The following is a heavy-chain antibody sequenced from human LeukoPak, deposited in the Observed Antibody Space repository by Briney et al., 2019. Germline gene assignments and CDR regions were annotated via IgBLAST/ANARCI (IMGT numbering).Heavy chain of an antibody. Sequence: GASVKVSCKASGYTFTSYYMHWVRQAPGQGLERMGIINPSGGSTSYAQKFQGRVTMTRDTSTSTVYMELSSLRSEDTAVYYCAKEYCTNGVCYKQNYYGMDVWGQGTTVTVSS. CDR1: GYTFTSYY. V-gene: IGHV1-46*01. CDR3: AKEYCTNGVCYKQNYYGMDV. D-gene: IGHD2-8*01. J-gene: IGHJ6*02. CDR2: INPSGGST.